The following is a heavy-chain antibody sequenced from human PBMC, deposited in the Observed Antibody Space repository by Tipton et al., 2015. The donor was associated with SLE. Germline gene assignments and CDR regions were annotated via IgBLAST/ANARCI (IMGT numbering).Heavy chain of an antibody. V-gene: IGHV3-9*01. CDR3: ARLLTSYYGMDV. D-gene: IGHD2/OR15-2a*01. Sequence: VQLVQSGGGLVQPGRSLRLSCAASGFTFDDYAMHWVRQAPGKGLEWVSGISWNSGSIGYADSVKGRFTISRDNAKNSLYLQMNSLRAEDTALYYCARLLTSYYGMDVWGQGTTVTVSS. CDR1: GFTFDDYA. J-gene: IGHJ6*02. CDR2: ISWNSGSI.